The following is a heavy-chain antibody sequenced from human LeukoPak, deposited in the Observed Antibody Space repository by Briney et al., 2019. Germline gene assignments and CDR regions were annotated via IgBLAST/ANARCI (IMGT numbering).Heavy chain of an antibody. V-gene: IGHV4-59*01. D-gene: IGHD1-26*01. J-gene: IGHJ4*02. CDR1: GGSISSYY. CDR2: IYYSGST. Sequence: SETLSLTCTVSGGSISSYYWSSIRQPPGKGLEWIGYIYYSGSTNYNPSLKSRVTISVDTSKNQFSLKLSSVTAADTAVYYCARETGSYFDYWGQGTLVTVSS. CDR3: ARETGSYFDY.